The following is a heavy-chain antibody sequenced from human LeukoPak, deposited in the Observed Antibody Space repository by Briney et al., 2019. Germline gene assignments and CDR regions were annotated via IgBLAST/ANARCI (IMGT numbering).Heavy chain of an antibody. J-gene: IGHJ5*02. CDR3: AREVRQLGPPRGWVDP. D-gene: IGHD6-6*01. CDR1: GFTFSSYA. V-gene: IGHV3-64*01. CDR2: ISSNGGST. Sequence: PGGSLRLSCAASGFTFSSYAMHWVRQAPGKGLEYVSAISSNGGSTYYANSVKGRFTISRDNSKNTLYLQMGSLRAEDMAVYYFAREVRQLGPPRGWVDPWGQGTLVTGSS.